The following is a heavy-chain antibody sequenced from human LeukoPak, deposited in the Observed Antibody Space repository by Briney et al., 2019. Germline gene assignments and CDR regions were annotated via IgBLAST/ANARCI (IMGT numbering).Heavy chain of an antibody. CDR3: TRERAGDLLDY. J-gene: IGHJ4*02. CDR1: GITLSNYG. V-gene: IGHV3-23*01. CDR2: ISGSGGST. D-gene: IGHD3-16*01. Sequence: GGSLRLSCAVSGITLSNYGMRWVRQAPGKGREWVAGISGSGGSTSYADSVKGRFTISRDNPRNTLYLQMNSLRDENTAVYYCTRERAGDLLDYWGQGTLVTVSS.